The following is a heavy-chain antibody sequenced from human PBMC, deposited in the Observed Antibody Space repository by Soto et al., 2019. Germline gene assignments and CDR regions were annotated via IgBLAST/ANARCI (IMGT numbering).Heavy chain of an antibody. J-gene: IGHJ4*02. V-gene: IGHV1-69*02. CDR2: INPILSMS. Sequence: QVQLVQSGAEVKKPGSSVKVSCKASGDTFSFYTINWVRQAPGLGLEWVGRINPILSMSNYAQKFQGRVTMTADKSTNTAYMALRSLRSEDTAMYFCATSYGSGYRAFDSWGQGALGTVAS. CDR1: GDTFSFYT. CDR3: ATSYGSGYRAFDS. D-gene: IGHD3-10*01.